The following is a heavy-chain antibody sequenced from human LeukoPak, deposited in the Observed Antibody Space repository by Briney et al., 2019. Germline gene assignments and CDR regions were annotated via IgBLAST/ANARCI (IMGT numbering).Heavy chain of an antibody. V-gene: IGHV4-39*07. CDR3: ARAPPHYTAMDSCYFDY. J-gene: IGHJ4*02. D-gene: IGHD5-18*01. CDR2: IYYSGST. CDR1: GGSISSSSYY. Sequence: SETLSLTCTVSGGSISSSSYYWGWIRQPPGKGLEWIGSIYYSGSTYYNPSLKSRVTISVDTSKNQCSLKLSSVTAADTAVYYCARAPPHYTAMDSCYFDYWGQGTLVTVSS.